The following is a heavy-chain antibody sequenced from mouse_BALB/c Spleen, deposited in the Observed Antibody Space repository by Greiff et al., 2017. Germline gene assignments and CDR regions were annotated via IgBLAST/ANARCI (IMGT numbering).Heavy chain of an antibody. CDR3: ARQDYGKNFDY. D-gene: IGHD1-1*01. Sequence: VQLKESGGGLVKPGGSLKLSCAASGFTFSDYYMYWVRQTPEKRLEWVATISSGGSYTYYPDSVKGRFTISRDNAKNTLYLQMSSLKSEDTAMYYCARQDYGKNFDYWGQGTTLTVSS. CDR2: ISSGGSYT. CDR1: GFTFSDYY. J-gene: IGHJ2*01. V-gene: IGHV5-4*02.